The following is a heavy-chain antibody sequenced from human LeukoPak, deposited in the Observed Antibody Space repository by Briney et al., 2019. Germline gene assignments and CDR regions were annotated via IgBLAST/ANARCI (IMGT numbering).Heavy chain of an antibody. CDR3: VRAPAGPGDY. CDR1: GFTFSSYW. D-gene: IGHD7-27*01. Sequence: PGGSLRLSCEASGFTFSSYWMHRVRQVLGKGLVWVSRINGDGRIIDYADSVKGRFTISRGNAKNTLYLQMDSLKAEDTAMYYCVRAPAGPGDYWGQGTLVTVSS. J-gene: IGHJ4*02. CDR2: INGDGRII. V-gene: IGHV3-74*01.